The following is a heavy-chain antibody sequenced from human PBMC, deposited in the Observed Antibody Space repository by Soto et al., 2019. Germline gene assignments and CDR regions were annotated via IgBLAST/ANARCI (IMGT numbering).Heavy chain of an antibody. D-gene: IGHD4-4*01. CDR2: IIPIFGTA. CDR3: ATIIEARLQWRLNQNKYYYGMDV. V-gene: IGHV1-69*13. J-gene: IGHJ6*02. CDR1: GGTFSSYA. Sequence: GASVKVSCNASGGTFSSYAISLVRQAPGQGLEWMGGIIPIFGTANYAQKFQGRVTITADESTSTAYMELSSLRSEDTAVYYCATIIEARLQWRLNQNKYYYGMDVWGQGTTVTVSS.